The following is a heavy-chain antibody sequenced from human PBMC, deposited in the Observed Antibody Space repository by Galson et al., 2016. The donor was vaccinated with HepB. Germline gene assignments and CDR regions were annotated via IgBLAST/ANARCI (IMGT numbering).Heavy chain of an antibody. Sequence: SLRLSCAASGFTFDTYWMAWVCQAPGMGLQWVANIKEDGGEKYYLDSVKGRFTISRDNAKNSLFLQMNSLRAEDTAVYYCARDLTMVQGLLVTSVYHFNGLDVWGKGTTVTVS. V-gene: IGHV3-7*01. CDR1: GFTFDTYW. D-gene: IGHD3-10*01. J-gene: IGHJ6*04. CDR3: ARDLTMVQGLLVTSVYHFNGLDV. CDR2: IKEDGGEK.